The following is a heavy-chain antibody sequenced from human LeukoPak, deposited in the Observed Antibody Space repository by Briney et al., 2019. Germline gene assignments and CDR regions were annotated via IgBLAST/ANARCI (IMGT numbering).Heavy chain of an antibody. CDR1: GYTFTSYG. CDR3: ARGGRWELPRPYAFDV. J-gene: IGHJ3*01. Sequence: ASVKVSCKASGYTFTSYGINWVRQAPGQGLEWMGWISAYNGHTNYAQKLQGRVTMTTDTSTSTAYMELRSLRSDDTAVYYCARGGRWELPRPYAFDVWGQGTMVTVSS. V-gene: IGHV1-18*01. CDR2: ISAYNGHT. D-gene: IGHD1-26*01.